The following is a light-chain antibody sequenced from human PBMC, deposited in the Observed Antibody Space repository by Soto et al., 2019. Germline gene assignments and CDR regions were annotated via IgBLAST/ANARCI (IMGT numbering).Light chain of an antibody. V-gene: IGLV1-40*01. CDR3: SSYTSSSTRYV. CDR2: DNS. Sequence: QSVLTQPPSVSGAPGQRVTISCTGSSSNIGAGYDVYWYQQHPGTAPKLIIYDNSNRPSGVSDRFSGSKSGTSASLTITGLQAEDEADYYCSSYTSSSTRYVFGTGTKVTVL. J-gene: IGLJ1*01. CDR1: SSNIGAGYD.